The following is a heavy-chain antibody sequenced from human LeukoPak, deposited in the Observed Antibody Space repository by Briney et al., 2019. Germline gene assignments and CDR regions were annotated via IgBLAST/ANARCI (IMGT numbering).Heavy chain of an antibody. Sequence: ASVKVSCKASGYTFTGYYIHWVRQAPGQGLEWMGWINPNSDGTDYAQKFQGKVTMTSDASITTVYMELSSLLYDDTAVYYCARDTGDGYDNWFDPWGQGTLVTVSS. J-gene: IGHJ5*02. V-gene: IGHV1-2*02. CDR1: GYTFTGYY. CDR3: ARDTGDGYDNWFDP. CDR2: INPNSDGT. D-gene: IGHD3-22*01.